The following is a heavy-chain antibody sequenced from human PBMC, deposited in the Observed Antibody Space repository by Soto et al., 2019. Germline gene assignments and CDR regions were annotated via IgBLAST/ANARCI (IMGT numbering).Heavy chain of an antibody. CDR2: IYYSGST. D-gene: IGHD3-9*01. V-gene: IGHV4-59*01. CDR3: ARDLYDILTGYFIFDY. Sequence: PSETLSLTCTVSGGSISSYYWSWIRQPPGKGLEWIGYIYYSGSTNYNPSLKSRVTISVDTSKNQFSLKLSSVTAADTAVYYCARDLYDILTGYFIFDYWGQGTLVTVSS. J-gene: IGHJ4*02. CDR1: GGSISSYY.